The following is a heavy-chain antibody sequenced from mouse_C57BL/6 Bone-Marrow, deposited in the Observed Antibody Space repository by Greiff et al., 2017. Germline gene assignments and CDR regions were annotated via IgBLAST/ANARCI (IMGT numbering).Heavy chain of an antibody. CDR3: TRDLDYSNYGDY. J-gene: IGHJ2*01. D-gene: IGHD2-5*01. V-gene: IGHV5-9-1*02. CDR1: GFTFSSYA. CDR2: ISSGGDYI. Sequence: EVKLVESGEGLVKPGGSLKLSCAASGFTFSSYAMSWVRQTPEKRLEWVAYISSGGDYIYYADTVKGRFTISRDNARNTLYLQMSSLKSEDTAMYYCTRDLDYSNYGDYWGQGTTLTVSS.